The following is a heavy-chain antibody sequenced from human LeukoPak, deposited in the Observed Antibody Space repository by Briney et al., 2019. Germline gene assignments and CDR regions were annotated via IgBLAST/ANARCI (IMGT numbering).Heavy chain of an antibody. CDR2: INPSGGST. D-gene: IGHD1-26*01. Sequence: ASVKVSCKASGYTFTSYYMHWVRQAPGQGLEWMGIINPSGGSTSYAQKFQGRVTMTRDTSTSTVYMELSSLRSEDTAVYYCARDPLAEWEGRWFDPWGQGTLVTVSS. CDR3: ARDPLAEWEGRWFDP. V-gene: IGHV1-46*01. CDR1: GYTFTSYY. J-gene: IGHJ5*02.